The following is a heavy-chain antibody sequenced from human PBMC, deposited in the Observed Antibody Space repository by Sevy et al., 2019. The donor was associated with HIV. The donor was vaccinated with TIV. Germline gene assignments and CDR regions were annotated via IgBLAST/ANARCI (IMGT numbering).Heavy chain of an antibody. CDR3: ARGPDYGGYIDY. CDR2: IWYDGSNK. J-gene: IGHJ4*02. CDR1: GFTFSIYG. D-gene: IGHD4-17*01. Sequence: GGSLRLSCAASGFTFSIYGMHWVRQAPGKGLEWVAVIWYDGSNKYYGDSVKDRFTISRDNSKNTLYLHMNSLRAEDTAVYYCARGPDYGGYIDYWGQGTLVTVSS. V-gene: IGHV3-33*01.